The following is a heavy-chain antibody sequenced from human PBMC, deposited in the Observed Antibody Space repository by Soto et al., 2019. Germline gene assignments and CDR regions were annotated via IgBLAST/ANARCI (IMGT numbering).Heavy chain of an antibody. Sequence: EVQLLESGGGLVQPGGSLRLSCAASGFTFSNYAMSWVRQAPGKGLEWVSAISDNGGVTHFADSVKGRFTITRDNSKNTLYLQMNSRRAEDTAVYCCSLKLEIRYIDWFGADIWGQATMVTGSS. CDR2: ISDNGGVT. V-gene: IGHV3-23*01. CDR1: GFTFSNYA. CDR3: SLKLEIRYIDWFGADI. D-gene: IGHD3-9*01. J-gene: IGHJ3*02.